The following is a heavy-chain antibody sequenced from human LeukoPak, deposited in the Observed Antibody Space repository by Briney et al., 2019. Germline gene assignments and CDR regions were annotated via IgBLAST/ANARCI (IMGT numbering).Heavy chain of an antibody. D-gene: IGHD3-10*01. Sequence: GESLKISCKGSGYSFTSYWIGWVRQMPGKGLGWMGIIYPGDSDTRYSPSFQGQVTISADKSISTAYLQWSSLKASDTAMYYCARYLRRMVRGVPFDYWGQGTLVTVSS. J-gene: IGHJ4*02. CDR3: ARYLRRMVRGVPFDY. CDR2: IYPGDSDT. V-gene: IGHV5-51*01. CDR1: GYSFTSYW.